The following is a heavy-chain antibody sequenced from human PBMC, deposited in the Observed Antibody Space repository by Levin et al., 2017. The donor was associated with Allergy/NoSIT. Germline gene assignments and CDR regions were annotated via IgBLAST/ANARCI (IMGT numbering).Heavy chain of an antibody. V-gene: IGHV1-18*01. J-gene: IGHJ5*02. D-gene: IGHD3/OR15-3a*01. CDR1: GYTFTNYG. CDR2: ISGYNGNT. Sequence: PGESLKISCKASGYTFTNYGVSWVRQFPGQGLEWMGWISGYNGNTNYPQKLQGRVTLTIDSSTTTVFMELRGLTSDDTAVYYCARAGVYDFRSPHYWGYFDLWGQGTLVTVSS. CDR3: ARAGVYDFRSPHYWGYFDL.